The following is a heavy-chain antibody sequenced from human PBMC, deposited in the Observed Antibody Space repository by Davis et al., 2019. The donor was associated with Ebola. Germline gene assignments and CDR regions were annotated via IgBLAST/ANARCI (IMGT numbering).Heavy chain of an antibody. D-gene: IGHD3-3*01. CDR2: IWYDGSNK. CDR3: ARHGGGQPLFRHDFWSGYIRGYYYYGMDV. Sequence: GGSLRLSCAASGFTFSSYGMHWVRQAPGKGLEWVAVIWYDGSNKYYADSVKGRFTISRDNSKNTLYLQMNSLRAEDTAVYYCARHGGGQPLFRHDFWSGYIRGYYYYGMDVWGQGTTVTVSS. J-gene: IGHJ6*02. V-gene: IGHV3-33*01. CDR1: GFTFSSYG.